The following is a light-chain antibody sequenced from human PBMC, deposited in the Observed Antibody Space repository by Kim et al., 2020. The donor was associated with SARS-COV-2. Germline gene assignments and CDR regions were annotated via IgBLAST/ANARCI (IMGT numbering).Light chain of an antibody. CDR1: SLRSYY. Sequence: SSELTQDPAVSVALGQTVRITCQGDSLRSYYASWYQQKPGQAPVLVIYGKNNRPSGIPDRFSGSSSGNTASLTIPGAQAEDEADYYCNYRDSSGNHLGVF. V-gene: IGLV3-19*01. CDR3: NYRDSSGNHLGV. J-gene: IGLJ3*02. CDR2: GKN.